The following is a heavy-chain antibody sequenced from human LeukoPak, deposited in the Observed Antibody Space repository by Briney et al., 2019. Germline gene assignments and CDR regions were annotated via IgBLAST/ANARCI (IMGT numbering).Heavy chain of an antibody. D-gene: IGHD1-14*01. CDR3: AKDSVIQDGKPGDY. CDR2: IWYDGSNP. V-gene: IGHV3-33*06. CDR1: GFTFSRYS. Sequence: PGGSLRLSCSASGFTFSRYSMNWVRQAPGKGLEWVAVIWYDGSNPGYADSVKGRFTISRDNSKNTLYLQMNSLRAEDTAVYYCAKDSVIQDGKPGDYWGQGTLVTVSS. J-gene: IGHJ4*02.